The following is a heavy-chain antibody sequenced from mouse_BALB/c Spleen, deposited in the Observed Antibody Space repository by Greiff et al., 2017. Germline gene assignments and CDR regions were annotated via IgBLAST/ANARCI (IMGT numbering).Heavy chain of an antibody. CDR2: INSNGGST. CDR3: ARDRDYYRYDLYFDV. J-gene: IGHJ1*01. V-gene: IGHV5-6-3*01. D-gene: IGHD2-14*01. CDR1: GFTFSSYG. Sequence: EVQLVESGGGLVQPGGSLKLSCAASGFTFSSYGMSWVRQTPDKRLELVATINSNGGSTYYPDSVKGRFTISRDNAKNTLYLQMSSLKSEDTAMYYCARDRDYYRYDLYFDVWGAGTTVTVSS.